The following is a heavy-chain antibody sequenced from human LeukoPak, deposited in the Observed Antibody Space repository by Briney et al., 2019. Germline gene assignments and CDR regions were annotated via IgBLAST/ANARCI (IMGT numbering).Heavy chain of an antibody. CDR2: IYYSGST. V-gene: IGHV4-39*01. Sequence: SETLSLTCTVSGGSISSSSYYWGWIRQPPGKGLEWIGSIYYSGSTYCNPSPKSRVTISVDTSKNQFSLKLSSVTAADTAVYYCARHPGQWLHLDYYYYGMDVWGQGTTVTVSS. D-gene: IGHD6-19*01. J-gene: IGHJ6*02. CDR1: GGSISSSSYY. CDR3: ARHPGQWLHLDYYYYGMDV.